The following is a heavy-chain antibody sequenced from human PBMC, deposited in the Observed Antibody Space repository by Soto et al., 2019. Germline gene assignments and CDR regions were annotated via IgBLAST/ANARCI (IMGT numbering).Heavy chain of an antibody. D-gene: IGHD3-3*02. Sequence: GGSLRLSCAASGFTFSSYGMHWVRQAPGKGLEWVAVIWYDGSNKYYADSVKGRFTISRDNSKNTLYLQMNSLRAEDTAVYYCARDRVHFWSGTYYGMDVWGQGTTVTVSS. CDR1: GFTFSSYG. J-gene: IGHJ6*02. CDR2: IWYDGSNK. CDR3: ARDRVHFWSGTYYGMDV. V-gene: IGHV3-33*01.